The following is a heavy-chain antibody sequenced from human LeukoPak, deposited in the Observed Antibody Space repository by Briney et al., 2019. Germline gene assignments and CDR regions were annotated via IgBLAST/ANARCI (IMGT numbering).Heavy chain of an antibody. J-gene: IGHJ4*02. CDR3: ARHNPGYYFDY. CDR2: IYYSGST. V-gene: IGHV4-39*01. CDR1: WCSISNWWYL. Sequence: SENLFLPCTVSWCSISNWWYLLGRVPPPPRKGLEWIGSIYYSGSTYYNPSLKSRVTISVDTSKNQFSLKLSSVTAADTAVYYCARHNPGYYFDYWGQGTLVTVSS.